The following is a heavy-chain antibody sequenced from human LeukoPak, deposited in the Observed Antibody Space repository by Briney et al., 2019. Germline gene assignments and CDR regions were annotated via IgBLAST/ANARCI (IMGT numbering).Heavy chain of an antibody. V-gene: IGHV1-2*06. CDR1: GYNFNDFG. D-gene: IGHD1-26*01. Sequence: ASVKVSCKASGYNFNDFGVTWVRQAPGQGLEWMGRINPHSGVTEYAQKFQGRVTMSRDTSITTAYVEVSRLISDDTAVYYCARDRTSTPNWEFDYWGQGTLVTVSS. J-gene: IGHJ4*02. CDR2: INPHSGVT. CDR3: ARDRTSTPNWEFDY.